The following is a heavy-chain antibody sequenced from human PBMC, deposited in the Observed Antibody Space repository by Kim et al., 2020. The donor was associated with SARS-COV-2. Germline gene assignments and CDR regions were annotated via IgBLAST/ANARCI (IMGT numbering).Heavy chain of an antibody. CDR3: ARADYGDYFV. D-gene: IGHD4-17*01. J-gene: IGHJ4*02. V-gene: IGHV4-39*01. Sequence: TYHNQALKSRVTISVDTSKNQFSLKLGSVTAADTAGYYCARADYGDYFVWGQGTLVTVSS. CDR2: T.